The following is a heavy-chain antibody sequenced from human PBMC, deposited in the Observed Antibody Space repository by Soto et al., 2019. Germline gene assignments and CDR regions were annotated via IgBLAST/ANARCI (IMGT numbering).Heavy chain of an antibody. Sequence: GGSLRLSCAASGFTFTRYIMNWVRQAPGKGLEWVSSISSTTNYIYYGDSMKGRFTISRDNAKNSLYLEMNSLRAEDTAVYYCARESEDLTSNFDYWGQGTLITVSS. CDR3: ARESEDLTSNFDY. CDR2: ISSTTNYI. V-gene: IGHV3-21*06. J-gene: IGHJ4*02. CDR1: GFTFTRYI.